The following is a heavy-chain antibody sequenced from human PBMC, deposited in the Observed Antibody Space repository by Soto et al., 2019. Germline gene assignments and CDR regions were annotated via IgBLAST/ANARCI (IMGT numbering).Heavy chain of an antibody. CDR1: GGSISSSSYY. J-gene: IGHJ6*02. CDR3: ASLGAAGIIKNYYYFCGMDV. V-gene: IGHV4-39*01. Sequence: SETLSLTCTVSGGSISSSSYYWGWIRQPPGKGLEWIGSIYYSGSTHYNPSLKSRVTISVDTSKNQFSLKLSSVTAADTAVYYCASLGAAGIIKNYYYFCGMDVWGQGTTVTVSS. D-gene: IGHD6-19*01. CDR2: IYYSGST.